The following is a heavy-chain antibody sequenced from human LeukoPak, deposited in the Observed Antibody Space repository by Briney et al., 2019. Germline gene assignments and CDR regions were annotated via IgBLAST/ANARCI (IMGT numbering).Heavy chain of an antibody. J-gene: IGHJ6*02. D-gene: IGHD2-8*01. CDR3: ARVVSTYHYYGMDV. Sequence: SVKVSCTASVGTFISYAISWVRQAPGQGLEWMGGIIPIFGTANYAQKFQGRVTITADESTSTTYMELSSLRSEDTAVYYCARVVSTYHYYGMDVWGQGTTVTVSS. CDR1: VGTFISYA. V-gene: IGHV1-69*13. CDR2: IIPIFGTA.